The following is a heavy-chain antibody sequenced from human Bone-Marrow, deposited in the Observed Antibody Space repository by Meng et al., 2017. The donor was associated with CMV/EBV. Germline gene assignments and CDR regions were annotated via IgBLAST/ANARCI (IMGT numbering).Heavy chain of an antibody. CDR3: AKDTQYYYGSGNYFDY. CDR1: GVTFNNHA. D-gene: IGHD3-10*01. CDR2: INKNGNSV. J-gene: IGHJ4*02. V-gene: IGHV3-23*05. Sequence: GVTFNNHAMSWVRQGQGKGLEGVSRINKNGNSVYYTDSGKGRFTISRDKSKNTLYLQMNSLRAADTAVYYCAKDTQYYYGSGNYFDYWGQGTLVTVSS.